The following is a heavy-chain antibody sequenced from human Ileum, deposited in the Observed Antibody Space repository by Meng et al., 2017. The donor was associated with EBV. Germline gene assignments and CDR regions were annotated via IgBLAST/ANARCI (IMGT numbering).Heavy chain of an antibody. CDR1: GGSISSSNW. Sequence: QVTLQGAGPGLVKPSGTLSLPCAVSGGSISSSNWWSWVRQPPGKGLEWIGEIYHSGSTNYNPSLKSRVTISVDKSKNQFSLNLSSVTAADTAVYYCVRVGQWLPIDYWGQGTLVTVSS. CDR2: IYHSGST. V-gene: IGHV4-4*02. CDR3: VRVGQWLPIDY. J-gene: IGHJ4*02. D-gene: IGHD6-19*01.